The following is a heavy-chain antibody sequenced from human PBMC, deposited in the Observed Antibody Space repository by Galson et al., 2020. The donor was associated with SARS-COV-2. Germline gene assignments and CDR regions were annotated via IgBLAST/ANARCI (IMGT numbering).Heavy chain of an antibody. CDR2: ISNDGTNT. CDR3: AKSLWFGEILSPFDY. V-gene: IGHV3-30*18. Sequence: GGSLRLSCAASGFTFSSFGMHWVRQAPGKGLEWVAVISNDGTNTYYTDSVKGRFSISRDNSKNTLYLQMNSLRVEDTAVYYCAKSLWFGEILSPFDYWGQGAQATVSS. CDR1: GFTFSSFG. J-gene: IGHJ4*02. D-gene: IGHD3-10*01.